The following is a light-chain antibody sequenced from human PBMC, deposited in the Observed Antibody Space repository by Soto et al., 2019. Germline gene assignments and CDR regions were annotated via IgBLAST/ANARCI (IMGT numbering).Light chain of an antibody. CDR3: MQVTHRT. J-gene: IGKJ4*01. Sequence: DVVMTQSPLSLPVTLGQPASISCRSSQSLVYSDGNTYLNWFQQRPGQSPRRLIYKVSNRDSGVPDRFSGSGSGTDFTLKISRVEAEDVGVYYLMQVTHRTFCGGTKVEMK. V-gene: IGKV2-30*01. CDR2: KVS. CDR1: QSLVYSDGNTY.